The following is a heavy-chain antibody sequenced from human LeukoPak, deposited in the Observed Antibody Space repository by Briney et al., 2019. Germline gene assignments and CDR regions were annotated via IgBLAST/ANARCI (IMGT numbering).Heavy chain of an antibody. J-gene: IGHJ4*02. CDR2: INAGDGNT. V-gene: IGHV1-3*01. D-gene: IGHD2-15*01. CDR1: GYTFTSYA. CDR3: ARDLGVVAPFDY. Sequence: ASVKVSCKASGYTFTSYAMHWVRQAPGQRLEWMGWINAGDGNTKYSQKFQGRVTITADKSTSTAYMELSSLRSEDTAVYYCARDLGVVAPFDYWGQGTLVTVSS.